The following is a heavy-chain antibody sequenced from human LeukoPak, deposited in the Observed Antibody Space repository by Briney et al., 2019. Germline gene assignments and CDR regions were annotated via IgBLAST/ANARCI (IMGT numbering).Heavy chain of an antibody. Sequence: SETLSLTCGVSGGSISSSNWWSWVRQPPGKGLEWIGEICHSGSTNYNPSLRSRVAISVDKSKNQFSLKLSSVTAADTAVYYCARSTGDYYDSMENAFDIWGQGTKVTVSS. D-gene: IGHD3-22*01. CDR2: ICHSGST. J-gene: IGHJ3*02. V-gene: IGHV4-4*02. CDR1: GGSISSSNW. CDR3: ARSTGDYYDSMENAFDI.